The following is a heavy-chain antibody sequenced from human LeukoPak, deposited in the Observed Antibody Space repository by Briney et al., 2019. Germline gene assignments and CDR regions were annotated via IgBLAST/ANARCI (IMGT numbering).Heavy chain of an antibody. Sequence: GGSLRLSCAASGFTFSNAWMSWVRQAPGKGLEWVGRIKSKTDGGTTDYAAPVKGRFTISRADSKNTLYLQMNSLKTEDTAVYYCTTGYDSSGYFREYYFDYWGQGTLVTVSS. D-gene: IGHD3-22*01. J-gene: IGHJ4*02. CDR2: IKSKTDGGTT. CDR1: GFTFSNAW. CDR3: TTGYDSSGYFREYYFDY. V-gene: IGHV3-15*01.